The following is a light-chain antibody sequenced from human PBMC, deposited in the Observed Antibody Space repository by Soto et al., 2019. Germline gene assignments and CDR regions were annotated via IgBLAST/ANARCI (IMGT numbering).Light chain of an antibody. V-gene: IGKV3-11*01. CDR2: DAS. CDR1: QSVSNY. Sequence: DIILTQSPATLSLSPGERATLSCRASQSVSNYLGSYHQKPGQAPRLLIYDASRRATGIPARFSGSGSGTDFTLTISSLEPEDIAVYYCQQRGDWPLTFGGGTKVEIK. J-gene: IGKJ4*01. CDR3: QQRGDWPLT.